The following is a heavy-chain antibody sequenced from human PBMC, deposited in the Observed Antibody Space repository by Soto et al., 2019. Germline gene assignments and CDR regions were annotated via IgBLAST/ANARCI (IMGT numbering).Heavy chain of an antibody. D-gene: IGHD3-16*01. Sequence: GGSLRLSCAASGFTFSNFGMHWVRQAPGKGLEWVAVIWYDGSYKYYADSVKGLFTISRDNSKNTVYLQMNSLRAEDTAVYSCARASPQPEPYDFDYWGQGTLVTVSS. CDR3: ARASPQPEPYDFDY. CDR2: IWYDGSYK. V-gene: IGHV3-33*01. CDR1: GFTFSNFG. J-gene: IGHJ4*02.